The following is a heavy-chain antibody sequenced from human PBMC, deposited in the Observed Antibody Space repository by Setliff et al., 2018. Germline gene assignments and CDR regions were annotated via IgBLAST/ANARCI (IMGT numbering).Heavy chain of an antibody. CDR1: GGTFSSYA. D-gene: IGHD2-8*02. CDR2: IIPILGIA. CDR3: ARVVCTGGRCYYHPYNMDV. V-gene: IGHV1-69*10. J-gene: IGHJ6*02. Sequence: SVKVSCKASGGTFSSYAISWVRQAPGQGLEWMGGIIPILGIANYAQKFQGRVTITADKSTSTAYMELSSLRSDGTAVYYCARVVCTGGRCYYHPYNMDVWGQGTTVTVSS.